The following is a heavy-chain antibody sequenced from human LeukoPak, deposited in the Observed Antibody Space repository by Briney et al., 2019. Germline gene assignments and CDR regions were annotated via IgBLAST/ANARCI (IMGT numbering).Heavy chain of an antibody. CDR3: VRGFCRGDSCYSAEYFQH. D-gene: IGHD2-15*01. CDR1: GGSFSGYY. J-gene: IGHJ1*01. Sequence: SETLSLTCAVYGGSFSGYYWSWIRQPPGKGLEWIGYIYYSGSTNYNPSLKSRVTISVDTSKNQFSLKLTSVTAADTSVYYCVRGFCRGDSCYSAEYFQHWGQGTLVTVSS. CDR2: IYYSGST. V-gene: IGHV4-59*12.